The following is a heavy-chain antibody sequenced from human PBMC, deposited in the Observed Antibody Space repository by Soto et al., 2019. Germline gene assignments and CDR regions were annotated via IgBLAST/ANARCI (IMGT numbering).Heavy chain of an antibody. CDR2: IGGSTE. Sequence: QVQLMESGGGVVQPGRSLRLSCTASGFTFSDYGMHWVRQAPGKGLEWVSFIGGSTEHYVGSVKGRFTSSRDNSKNTLDLQMNGLRVEDTAVYSCERDNAVGAPDYGGQGTLVTVSS. J-gene: IGHJ4*02. V-gene: IGHV3-33*01. CDR1: GFTFSDYG. D-gene: IGHD1-26*01. CDR3: ERDNAVGAPDY.